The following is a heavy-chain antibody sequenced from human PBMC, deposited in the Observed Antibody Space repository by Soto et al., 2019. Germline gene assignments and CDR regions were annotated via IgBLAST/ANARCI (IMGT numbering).Heavy chain of an antibody. CDR3: AKSDYYGSGIPSLDYCYGMDV. D-gene: IGHD3-10*01. CDR2: ISYDGSNK. V-gene: IGHV3-30*18. J-gene: IGHJ6*02. CDR1: GFTFSSYG. Sequence: PGGSLRLSCAASGFTFSSYGMHWVRQAPGKGLEWVAVISYDGSNKYYADSVRGRFTISRDNSKNTLYLQMNSLRAEDTAVYYCAKSDYYGSGIPSLDYCYGMDVWGQGTTVTVSS.